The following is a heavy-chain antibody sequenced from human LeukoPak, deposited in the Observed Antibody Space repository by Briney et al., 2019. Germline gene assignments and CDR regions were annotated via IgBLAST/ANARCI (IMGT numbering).Heavy chain of an antibody. CDR1: GGSITGNY. V-gene: IGHV4-59*08. CDR3: ARHDGD. D-gene: IGHD4-17*01. J-gene: IGHJ4*02. Sequence: SETLSLTCTASGGSITGNYWSWSRQPPGKGLEWIGYIYNSETTNYNPSLKSRVTISIDTSKNQFSLKLSSVTAADTAVYYCARHDGDWGQGILVTVSS. CDR2: IYNSETT.